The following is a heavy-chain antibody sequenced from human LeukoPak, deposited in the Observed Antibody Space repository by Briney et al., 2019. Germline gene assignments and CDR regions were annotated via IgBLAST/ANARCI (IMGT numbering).Heavy chain of an antibody. CDR3: ARDGAARDVDY. J-gene: IGHJ4*02. CDR2: IYSGGST. D-gene: IGHD6-6*01. CDR1: GFTVSSNY. V-gene: IGHV3-53*01. Sequence: GGSLRLSCAASGFTVSSNYMSWVRQAPGKGLEWVSLIYSGGSTYYADSVRGRFTISRDNSKNTLYLQMNSLRGEDTAVYYCARDGAARDVDYWGQGTLVTVSS.